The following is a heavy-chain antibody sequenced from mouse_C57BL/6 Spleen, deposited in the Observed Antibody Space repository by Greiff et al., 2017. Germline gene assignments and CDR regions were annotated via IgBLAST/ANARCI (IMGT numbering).Heavy chain of an antibody. CDR1: GYTFTSYW. V-gene: IGHV1-52*01. CDR3: GREGIYDGYDEVDY. J-gene: IGHJ2*01. D-gene: IGHD2-3*01. Sequence: QVQLQQPGAELVRPGSSVKLSCKASGYTFTSYWMHWVKQRPIQGLEWIGNIDPSDSETHYNQKFKEKATLTVDKSSSQAYMQLSSLTSEDSAVYYGGREGIYDGYDEVDYWGQGTTLTVSA. CDR2: IDPSDSET.